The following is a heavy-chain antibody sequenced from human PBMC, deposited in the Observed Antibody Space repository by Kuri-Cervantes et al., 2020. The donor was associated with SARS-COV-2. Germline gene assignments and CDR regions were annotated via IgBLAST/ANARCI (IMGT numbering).Heavy chain of an antibody. V-gene: IGHV3-21*04. CDR2: ISSSAIYM. J-gene: IGHJ6*03. Sequence: EPLSLTWAASGFTFSSYSMNWVRQAPGKGLEWVSSISSSAIYMYYADSVQGRFTISRDNAKNSLYLQMNSLRAEDTALYYCVKDTSLYGEDYYMDVWGKGTPVTVSS. D-gene: IGHD4-17*01. CDR1: GFTFSSYS. CDR3: VKDTSLYGEDYYMDV.